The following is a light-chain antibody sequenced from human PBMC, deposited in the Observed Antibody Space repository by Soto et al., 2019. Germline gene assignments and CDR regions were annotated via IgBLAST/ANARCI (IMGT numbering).Light chain of an antibody. J-gene: IGKJ4*01. CDR3: QRYGNSPLT. CDR2: GTS. V-gene: IGKV3-20*01. CDR1: QSVSSFY. Sequence: EIVLTHSPGTLSLSPCERATLSFSASQSVSSFYLAWYQQKPGQAPRLLIYGTSSRATGVPDRFSGSGSGTEFTLTISRLQAEDFAVYYCQRYGNSPLTFGGGTKVDIK.